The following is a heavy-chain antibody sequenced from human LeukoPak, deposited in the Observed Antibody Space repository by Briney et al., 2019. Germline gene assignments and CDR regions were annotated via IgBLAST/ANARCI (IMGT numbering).Heavy chain of an antibody. CDR2: ISDSGGST. J-gene: IGHJ4*02. D-gene: IGHD4-17*01. CDR1: GFTFSSYA. V-gene: IGHV3-23*01. CDR3: AKAFITVTARRGFDS. Sequence: GGSLRLSCAACGFTFSSYAMRLVRQAPGKGLECVSAISDSGGSTNYADSVKGRFTISRDNSKNTLYLQMNSLGAEDTAVYYCAKAFITVTARRGFDSWLQGTLVTVSS.